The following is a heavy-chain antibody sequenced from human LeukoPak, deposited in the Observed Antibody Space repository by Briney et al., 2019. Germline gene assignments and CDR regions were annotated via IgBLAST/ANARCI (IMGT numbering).Heavy chain of an antibody. D-gene: IGHD1-20*01. Sequence: SETLSLTCTVSGGSISSSSYYWGWIRQPPGKGLEWIGSIYYSGSTYYNPSLKSRVTISVDTSKNQFSLKLSSVTAADTAVYYCASITQRNYFDYWGQGTLVTVSS. V-gene: IGHV4-39*07. CDR2: IYYSGST. CDR1: GGSISSSSYY. J-gene: IGHJ4*02. CDR3: ASITQRNYFDY.